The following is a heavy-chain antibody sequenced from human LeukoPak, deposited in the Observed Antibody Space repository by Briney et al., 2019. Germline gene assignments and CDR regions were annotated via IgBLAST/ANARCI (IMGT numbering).Heavy chain of an antibody. CDR2: LTSNGVST. J-gene: IGHJ4*02. D-gene: IGHD6-13*01. V-gene: IGHV3-64D*09. CDR3: VREESSSWSC. Sequence: QPGGSLRLSCSASGFTFSRYPMHWVRQAPGKGLEYVSALTSNGVSTFYADSVKGRFTISRDNSKNTLYLQMTSLRPEDTAVYYCVREESSSWSCWGQGTLVTVSS. CDR1: GFTFSRYP.